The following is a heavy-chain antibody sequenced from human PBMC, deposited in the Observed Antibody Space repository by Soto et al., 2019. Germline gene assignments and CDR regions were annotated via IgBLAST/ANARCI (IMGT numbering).Heavy chain of an antibody. J-gene: IGHJ3*01. V-gene: IGHV4-59*01. D-gene: IGHD3-22*01. CDR2: VHYTGAT. CDR3: ARMLVNARYDTTGYDTFDV. Sequence: NPSETLSLTCNVSGGSIDCYFWNWIRQPPGKGLEWIGNVHYTGATNYRSSFKYRLDISVDTSKNQFSLTLTSVTAADTAVYYCARMLVNARYDTTGYDTFDVWGQGTMVTVSS. CDR1: GGSIDCYF.